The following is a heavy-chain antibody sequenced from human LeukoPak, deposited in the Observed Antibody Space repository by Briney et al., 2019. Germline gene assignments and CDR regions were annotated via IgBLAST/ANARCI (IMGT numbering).Heavy chain of an antibody. CDR2: ISGSGGIT. D-gene: IGHD6-19*01. Sequence: GGSLRLSCAAPGFTLSSYAMTWVRQAPGKGLEWVSGISGSGGITYYADSVKGRFTISRDNSKNTLYLQMNSLRAEDTAVYYCAKDKYSSGWHYDYWGQGTLVTVSS. V-gene: IGHV3-23*01. J-gene: IGHJ4*02. CDR1: GFTLSSYA. CDR3: AKDKYSSGWHYDY.